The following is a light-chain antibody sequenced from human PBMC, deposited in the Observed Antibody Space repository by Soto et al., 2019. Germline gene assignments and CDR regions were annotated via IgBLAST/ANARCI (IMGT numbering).Light chain of an antibody. CDR1: QSVSSN. CDR3: QQYHNRPLT. V-gene: IGKV3-15*01. J-gene: IGKJ4*01. Sequence: EIVLTQSPATLSVSPGERATLSCRASQSVSSNLAWYQQKPGQTPRLLIYGASTWATGVPARFSGSGSGTDFTLTINSLQSEDFAVYYCQQYHNRPLTFGGGTKVEIK. CDR2: GAS.